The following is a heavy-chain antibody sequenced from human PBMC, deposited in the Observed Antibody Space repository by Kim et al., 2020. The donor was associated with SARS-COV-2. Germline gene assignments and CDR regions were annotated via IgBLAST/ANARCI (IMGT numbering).Heavy chain of an antibody. J-gene: IGHJ6*03. Sequence: SETLSLTCAVYGGSFSGYYWSWIRQPPGKGLEWIGEINHSGSTNYNPSLKSRVTISVDTSKNQFSLKLSSVTAADTAVYYCARGGNTRPILYGSAEKKKGYYYYYYMDVWGKGTTVTVSS. V-gene: IGHV4-34*01. CDR1: GGSFSGYY. D-gene: IGHD2-8*01. CDR2: INHSGST. CDR3: ARGGNTRPILYGSAEKKKGYYYYYYMDV.